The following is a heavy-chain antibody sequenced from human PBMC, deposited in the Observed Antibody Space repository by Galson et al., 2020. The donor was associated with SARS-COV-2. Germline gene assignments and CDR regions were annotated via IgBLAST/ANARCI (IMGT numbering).Heavy chain of an antibody. CDR2: INHSGST. CDR1: GGSFSGYY. J-gene: IGHJ5*02. V-gene: IGHV4-34*01. CDR3: ARGGYCSSTSCPNWFDP. Sequence: SETLSLTCAVYGGSFSGYYWSWIRQPPGKGLEWIGEINHSGSTNYNPSLKSRVTISVDTSKNQFSLKLSSVTAADTAVYYCARGGYCSSTSCPNWFDPWGQGTLVTVSS. D-gene: IGHD2-2*01.